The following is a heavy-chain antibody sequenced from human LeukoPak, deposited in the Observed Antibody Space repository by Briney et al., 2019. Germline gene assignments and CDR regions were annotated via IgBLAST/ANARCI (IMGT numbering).Heavy chain of an antibody. CDR3: ARINYGDYRYGMDV. CDR2: MNPNSGNT. J-gene: IGHJ6*02. D-gene: IGHD4-17*01. V-gene: IGHV1-8*01. Sequence: EASVKVSCKASGYTFTSYDINWVRQATGQGLEWMGWMNPNSGNTGYAQKFQGRVTMTRDTSISTAYMELSGLRSEDTAVYYCARINYGDYRYGMDVWGQGTTVTVSS. CDR1: GYTFTSYD.